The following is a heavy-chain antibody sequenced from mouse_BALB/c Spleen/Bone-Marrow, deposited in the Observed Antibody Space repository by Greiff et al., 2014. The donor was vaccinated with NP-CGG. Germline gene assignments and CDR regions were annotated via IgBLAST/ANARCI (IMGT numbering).Heavy chain of an antibody. CDR3: KEGYGNYGY. CDR2: IDPANGDT. J-gene: IGHJ2*01. Sequence: VQLQQSGAELVRSGASVKLSCTASGFNIKDYYMHWVKQRPEQGLEWIGWIDPANGDTDYAPKFQGKATMTADTSSNTAYLQPSSLTSEDSAVYNGKEGYGNYGYWGQGTTLTVSS. V-gene: IGHV14-4*02. CDR1: GFNIKDYY. D-gene: IGHD2-10*02.